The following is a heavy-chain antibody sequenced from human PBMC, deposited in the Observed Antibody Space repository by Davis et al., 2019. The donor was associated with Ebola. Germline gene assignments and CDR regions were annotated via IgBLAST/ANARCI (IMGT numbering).Heavy chain of an antibody. D-gene: IGHD3-10*01. J-gene: IGHJ4*02. CDR3: ARPRRGRGIILGVFDY. CDR1: GFSLSTSGVG. V-gene: IGHV2-5*02. Sequence: SGPTLVKPTQTLTLTCTFSGFSLSTSGVGVGWIRQPPGKALEWLALIYWDDDKRYSPSLKSRLTITKDTSKNQVVLKMTNMDPVDTATYYCARPRRGRGIILGVFDYWGQGTLVTVSS. CDR2: IYWDDDK.